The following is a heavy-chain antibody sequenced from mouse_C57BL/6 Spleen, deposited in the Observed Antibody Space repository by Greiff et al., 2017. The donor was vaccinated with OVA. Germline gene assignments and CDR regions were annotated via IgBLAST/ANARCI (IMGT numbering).Heavy chain of an antibody. CDR3: AFSNSYWYFDV. Sequence: QVQLQQPGAELVKPGASVKVSCKASGYTFTSYWMHWVKQRPGQGLEWIGRIHPSDSDTNYNQKFKGKATLTVDKSSSTAYMQLSSLTSEDSAVYYCAFSNSYWYFDVWGTGTTVTVSS. J-gene: IGHJ1*03. V-gene: IGHV1-74*01. D-gene: IGHD4-1*02. CDR1: GYTFTSYW. CDR2: IHPSDSDT.